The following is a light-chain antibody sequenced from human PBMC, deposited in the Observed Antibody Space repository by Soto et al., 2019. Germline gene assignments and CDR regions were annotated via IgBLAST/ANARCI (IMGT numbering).Light chain of an antibody. CDR3: QQYGSSSGWT. Sequence: EIVLTQSPDTLSLSPGERATLSCRASQSVSSSYLAWYQQKPGQAPRLLIYGASSRATGIPDRFSGSGSGTDFTLTISRLEPEDFAVYYCQQYGSSSGWTFGQGTKVDIK. CDR1: QSVSSSY. CDR2: GAS. V-gene: IGKV3-20*01. J-gene: IGKJ1*01.